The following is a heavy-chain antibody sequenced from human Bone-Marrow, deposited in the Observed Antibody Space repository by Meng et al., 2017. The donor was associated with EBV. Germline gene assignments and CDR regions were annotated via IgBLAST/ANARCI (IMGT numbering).Heavy chain of an antibody. J-gene: IGHJ5*02. Sequence: QVQLVHSGGGVKKPGSSVKVSCKASGGTFSSYAISWVRQAPGQGLEWMGGIIPIFGTANYAQKFQGRVTITADESTSTAYVELSSLRSEDTAVYYCARGAVRGVIHWFDPWGQGTLVTVSS. CDR1: GGTFSSYA. V-gene: IGHV1-69*01. D-gene: IGHD3-10*01. CDR3: ARGAVRGVIHWFDP. CDR2: IIPIFGTA.